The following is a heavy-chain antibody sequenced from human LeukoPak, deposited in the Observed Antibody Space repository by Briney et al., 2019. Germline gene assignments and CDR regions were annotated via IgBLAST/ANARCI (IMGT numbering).Heavy chain of an antibody. D-gene: IGHD2-2*03. CDR2: ISNSGGST. V-gene: IGHV3-23*01. CDR1: AFTFSSYT. CDR3: ARDGYVSWAYQLSHFDY. J-gene: IGHJ4*02. Sequence: HPGGSLRLSCAASAFTFSSYTMSWVRQAPGKGLEWVSAISNSGGSTYYADSVKGRFTISRDNSKNTLYLQMNGLRAEDTAVYYCARDGYVSWAYQLSHFDYWGQGTLVTVSS.